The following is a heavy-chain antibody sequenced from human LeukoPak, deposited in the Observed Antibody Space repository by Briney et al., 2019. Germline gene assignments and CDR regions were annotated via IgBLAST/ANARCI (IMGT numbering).Heavy chain of an antibody. Sequence: PGGSLRLSCAASGFTFSSYWMTWVRQAPGKGLEWVANIKHNGDELNYVDSVEDRFTICRDNAKNSLYLHMTSLRAEDTAVYYCARELRTFDSWGQGTLVTVSS. D-gene: IGHD3-16*01. CDR1: GFTFSSYW. J-gene: IGHJ4*02. CDR2: IKHNGDEL. CDR3: ARELRTFDS. V-gene: IGHV3-7*01.